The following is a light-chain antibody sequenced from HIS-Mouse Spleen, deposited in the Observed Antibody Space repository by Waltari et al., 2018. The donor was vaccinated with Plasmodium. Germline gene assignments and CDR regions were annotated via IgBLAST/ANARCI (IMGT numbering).Light chain of an antibody. CDR3: CSDAGSYTYV. J-gene: IGLJ1*01. CDR1: SSDVGGYNY. Sequence: QSALTQPRSVSGSPGQSVTISCTGTSSDVGGYNYVSWYQQHPGKASKLMIYDVSKRPSGVPGRFAGSKSGNTASLTISGLQAEDEADYYCCSDAGSYTYVFGTGTKDTVL. V-gene: IGLV2-11*01. CDR2: DVS.